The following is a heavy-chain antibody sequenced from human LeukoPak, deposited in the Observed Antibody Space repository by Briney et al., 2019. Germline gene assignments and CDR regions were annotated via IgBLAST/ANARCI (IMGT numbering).Heavy chain of an antibody. J-gene: IGHJ4*02. CDR3: AGTRYSGSYYTDY. V-gene: IGHV4-61*05. CDR1: GGSISSSSYY. Sequence: SETLSLTCTVSGGSISSSSYYWSWIRQPPGKGLEWIGYVFYSGSSNYNPSLKSRVTMSVDTSKYQFSLKLTSVTAADAAVYYCAGTRYSGSYYTDYWGQGTLVTVSS. CDR2: VFYSGSS. D-gene: IGHD1-26*01.